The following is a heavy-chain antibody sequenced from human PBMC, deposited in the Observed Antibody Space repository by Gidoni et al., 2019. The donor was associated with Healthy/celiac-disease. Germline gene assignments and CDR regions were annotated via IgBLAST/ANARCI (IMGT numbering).Heavy chain of an antibody. CDR3: ARGRLTGTTFAIWFDP. J-gene: IGHJ5*02. CDR1: GGTFSSYA. V-gene: IGHV1-69*01. D-gene: IGHD1-7*01. Sequence: QVQLVQSGAEVKKPGSSVKVSCKASGGTFSSYAISWVRQAPGQGLEWMGGIIPIFGKANYAQKFQGRVTITADESTSTAYMERSSLRSEDTAVYYCARGRLTGTTFAIWFDPWGQGTLVTVSS. CDR2: IIPIFGKA.